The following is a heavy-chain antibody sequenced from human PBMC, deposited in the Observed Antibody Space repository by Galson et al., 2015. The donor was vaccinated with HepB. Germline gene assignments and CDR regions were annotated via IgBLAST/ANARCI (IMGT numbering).Heavy chain of an antibody. J-gene: IGHJ4*02. V-gene: IGHV3-30-3*01. CDR2: ISYDGSNK. D-gene: IGHD3-22*01. Sequence: SLRLSCAASGFTFSSYAMHWVRQAPGKGLEWVAVISYDGSNKYYADSVKGRFTISRDNSKNTLYLQMNSLRAEDTAVYYCHKGPYYYDSSDYWGQGTLVTVSS. CDR1: GFTFSSYA. CDR3: HKGPYYYDSSDY.